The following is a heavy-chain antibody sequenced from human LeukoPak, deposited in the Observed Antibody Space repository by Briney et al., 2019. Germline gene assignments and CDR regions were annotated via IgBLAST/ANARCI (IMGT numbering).Heavy chain of an antibody. J-gene: IGHJ3*02. CDR1: GFTFSNYW. CDR3: AKDLGYSSSWYGAFDI. D-gene: IGHD6-13*01. CDR2: INSDGSTT. Sequence: PGGSLRLSCAASGFTFSNYWMHWVRQAQGKGLVWVSRINSDGSTTYYADSVKGRFTISRDNSKNTLYLQMNSLRAEDTAVYYCAKDLGYSSSWYGAFDIWGQGTMVTVSS. V-gene: IGHV3-74*01.